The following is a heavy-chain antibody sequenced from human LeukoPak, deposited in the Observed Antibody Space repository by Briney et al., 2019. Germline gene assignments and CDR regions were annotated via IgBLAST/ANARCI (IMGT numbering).Heavy chain of an antibody. Sequence: GGSLRLSCAASGFDFSSHGMNWVRQAPGKGLEWVSTINFNGGRTYYADSVKGRFNVSRDNSKNTLYLQMNSLRVEDTGVYYCAKGGRGSWAGNTGDWGQGTLVSVSS. V-gene: IGHV3-23*01. D-gene: IGHD3-10*01. CDR1: GFDFSSHG. CDR3: AKGGRGSWAGNTGD. CDR2: INFNGGRT. J-gene: IGHJ4*02.